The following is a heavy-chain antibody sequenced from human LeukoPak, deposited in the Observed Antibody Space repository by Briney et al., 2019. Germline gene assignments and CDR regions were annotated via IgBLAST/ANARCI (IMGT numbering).Heavy chain of an antibody. CDR2: INHSGST. J-gene: IGHJ4*02. D-gene: IGHD6-19*01. Sequence: SETLSLTCAVYGGSFSSYYWSWIRQPPGKGLEWIGEINHSGSTNYNPSLKSRVTISVDTSKNQFSLKLSSVTAADTAVYYCVRGSSGWPFDYWGQGTLVTVSS. CDR3: VRGSSGWPFDY. V-gene: IGHV4-34*01. CDR1: GGSFSSYY.